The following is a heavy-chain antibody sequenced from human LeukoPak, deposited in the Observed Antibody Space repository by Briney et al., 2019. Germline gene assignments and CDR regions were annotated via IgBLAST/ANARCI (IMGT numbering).Heavy chain of an antibody. CDR3: ARDVPHNWFDT. V-gene: IGHV3-74*01. Sequence: GGSLRLSCAASGITFGNNWMHWVRQGPGKGPVWISRINSDGGGAIYADSVKGRFTVSRDNAKNTLYLQMNSLRAEDTAVYYCARDVPHNWFDTWGQGTLVTVSS. CDR2: INSDGGGA. CDR1: GITFGNNW. J-gene: IGHJ5*02.